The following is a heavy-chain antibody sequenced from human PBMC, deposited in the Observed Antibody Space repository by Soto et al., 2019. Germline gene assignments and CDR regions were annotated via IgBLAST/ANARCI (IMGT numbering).Heavy chain of an antibody. D-gene: IGHD6-13*01. J-gene: IGHJ6*02. CDR2: ISYDGSNK. CDR1: GFTFSSYG. V-gene: IGHV3-30*18. Sequence: QVQLVESGGGVVQPGRSLRLSCAASGFTFSSYGMHWVRQAPGKGLEWVAVISYDGSNKYYADSVKGRFTISRDNSKNTLYLQRNSLRAEDTAVYYCAKAIPYSSSWYGGYYYGMDVWGQGNTVTVSS. CDR3: AKAIPYSSSWYGGYYYGMDV.